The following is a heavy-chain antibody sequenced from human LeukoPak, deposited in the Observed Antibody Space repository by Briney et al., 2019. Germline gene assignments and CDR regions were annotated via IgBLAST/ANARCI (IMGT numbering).Heavy chain of an antibody. J-gene: IGHJ6*02. CDR2: ISDSGGST. Sequence: GGSLRLSCSASGFPLSSYAMHWVRQAPGKGLEYVSAISDSGGSTYYADSVKGRFTISRDNSKNTLYLQMSSLRAEDTAVYFCVRGYSFGPYGMDVWGQGTTVTVSS. D-gene: IGHD2-15*01. CDR3: VRGYSFGPYGMDV. CDR1: GFPLSSYA. V-gene: IGHV3-64D*09.